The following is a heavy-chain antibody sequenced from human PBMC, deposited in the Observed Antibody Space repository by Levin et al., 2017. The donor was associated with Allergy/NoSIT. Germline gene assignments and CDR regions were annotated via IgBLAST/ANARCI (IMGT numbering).Heavy chain of an antibody. V-gene: IGHV3-74*01. Sequence: GESLKISCAASGFPFSNYWMHWVRQAPGKGLVWVSRINSDGSSTNYADSVKGRFTISRNNARNTLYLQMNSLRDEDTAVYYCARRRYSTSEDDYWGQGTLVTVSS. CDR2: INSDGSST. J-gene: IGHJ4*02. D-gene: IGHD2-21*01. CDR3: ARRRYSTSEDDY. CDR1: GFPFSNYW.